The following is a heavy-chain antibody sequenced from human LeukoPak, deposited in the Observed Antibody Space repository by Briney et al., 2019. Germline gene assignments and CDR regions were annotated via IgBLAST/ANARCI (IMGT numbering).Heavy chain of an antibody. Sequence: PSETLSLTCAVYGGSFSGYYWSWIRQPPGKGLEWIGYIYYSGSTNYNPSLKSRVTISVDTSKNQFSLKLSSVTAADTAVYYCASTDSGSYYNSPFDYWGQGTLVTASS. CDR1: GGSFSGYY. J-gene: IGHJ4*02. V-gene: IGHV4-59*01. CDR3: ASTDSGSYYNSPFDY. CDR2: IYYSGST. D-gene: IGHD3-10*01.